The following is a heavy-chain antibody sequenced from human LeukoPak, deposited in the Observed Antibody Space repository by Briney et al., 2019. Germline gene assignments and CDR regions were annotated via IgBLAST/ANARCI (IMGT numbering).Heavy chain of an antibody. D-gene: IGHD2-8*01. Sequence: GGSLRLSCSASGFTFSSYALHWVRQAPGKGLEWVAVIWYDGSNIHYADSVQGRFTISRDSSKNMLYLQMNSLRAEDTGVYYCANNGVSPNYYYGMNVWGQGTTVTVSS. CDR1: GFTFSSYA. CDR3: ANNGVSPNYYYGMNV. J-gene: IGHJ6*02. V-gene: IGHV3-33*08. CDR2: IWYDGSNI.